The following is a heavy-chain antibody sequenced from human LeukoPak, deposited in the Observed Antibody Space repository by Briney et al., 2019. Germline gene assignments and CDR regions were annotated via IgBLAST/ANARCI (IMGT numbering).Heavy chain of an antibody. CDR1: GFSFSSYW. J-gene: IGHJ3*02. V-gene: IGHV3-74*01. CDR3: ARGGSPPEALGDTFDI. Sequence: GGSLRLSCTASGFSFSSYWMHWVRQAPGKALVWVSRIKSDESGRNYADSVKGRFTISRDNAKNTLYLQMNSLRAEDTAVYYCARGGSPPEALGDTFDIWGQGTMVTVSS. CDR2: IKSDESGR. D-gene: IGHD1-26*01.